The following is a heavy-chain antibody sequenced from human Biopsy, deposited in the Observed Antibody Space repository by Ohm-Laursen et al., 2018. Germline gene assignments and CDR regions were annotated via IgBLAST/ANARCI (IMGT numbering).Heavy chain of an antibody. CDR3: ATELLPPGVGGPWLDS. V-gene: IGHV3-21*06. D-gene: IGHD3-16*01. CDR2: ISASSSYI. Sequence: GSLRLSCTAFGVTLSGYAMNWVRQAPGKGLEWVSSISASSSYIHYADSVKGRFTVPRDNAKNSLYLQMNSLRAADTAIYYCATELLPPGVGGPWLDSWGQGTPVTVSS. CDR1: GVTLSGYA. J-gene: IGHJ5*01.